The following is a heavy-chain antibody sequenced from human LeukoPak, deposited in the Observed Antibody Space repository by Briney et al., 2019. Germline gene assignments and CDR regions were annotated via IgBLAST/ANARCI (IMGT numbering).Heavy chain of an antibody. CDR3: ARRFVGNDYTWGASDI. D-gene: IGHD2-2*02. Sequence: SETLSLTCTVSGGSISSYYWSWIRQPPGKGLEWIGYIYYSGSTNYNPSLKSRVTISVDTSKNQFSLRLTSVTAADTAVYYCARRFVGNDYTWGASDIWGPGTMVTVSS. CDR2: IYYSGST. V-gene: IGHV4-59*08. J-gene: IGHJ3*02. CDR1: GGSISSYY.